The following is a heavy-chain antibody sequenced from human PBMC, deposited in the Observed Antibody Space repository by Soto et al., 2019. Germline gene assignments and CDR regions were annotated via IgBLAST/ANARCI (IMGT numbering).Heavy chain of an antibody. V-gene: IGHV3-30*03. J-gene: IGHJ6*02. CDR3: ASENSAVDYYYYGMDV. CDR1: GFTFSSYG. D-gene: IGHD2-15*01. Sequence: GGSLRLSCAASGFTFSSYGMHWVRQAPGKGLEWVAVISYDGSNKYYADSVKGRFTISRDNSKNTLYLQMNSLRAEDTAVYYCASENSAVDYYYYGMDVWGQGTTVTVSS. CDR2: ISYDGSNK.